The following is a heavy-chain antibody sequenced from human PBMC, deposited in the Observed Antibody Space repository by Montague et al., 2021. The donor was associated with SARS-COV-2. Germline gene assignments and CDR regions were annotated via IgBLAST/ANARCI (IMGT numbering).Heavy chain of an antibody. J-gene: IGHJ6*02. Sequence: SLRLSCAASGFPVSSNYMSWVRQAPGKGREWVSVIYSGSGSTYYADSVKGRFTISRDISKNTLYLQMNNLRAEDTAVYYCARAPGSSYSSGWYDYYYGMDVWGQGTTVTVSS. CDR3: ARAPGSSYSSGWYDYYYGMDV. CDR2: IYSGSGST. V-gene: IGHV3-66*01. D-gene: IGHD6-19*01. CDR1: GFPVSSNY.